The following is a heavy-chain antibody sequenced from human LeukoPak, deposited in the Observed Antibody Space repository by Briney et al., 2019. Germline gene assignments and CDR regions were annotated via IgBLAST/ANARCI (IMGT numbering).Heavy chain of an antibody. V-gene: IGHV3-30*18. D-gene: IGHD3-10*01. CDR1: GFTFSSYS. CDR2: ISYDGSNK. Sequence: GGSLRLSCAASGFTFSSYSMNWVRQAPGKGLEWVAVISYDGSNKYYADSVKGRFTISRDNSKNTLYLQMNSLRAEDTALYYCAKAPYYYGSGSYPPYFDYWGQGTLVTVSS. CDR3: AKAPYYYGSGSYPPYFDY. J-gene: IGHJ4*02.